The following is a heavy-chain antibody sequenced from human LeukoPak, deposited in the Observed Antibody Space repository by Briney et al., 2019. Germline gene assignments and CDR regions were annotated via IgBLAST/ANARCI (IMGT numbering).Heavy chain of an antibody. J-gene: IGHJ4*02. CDR3: GRHGDGYFSFDY. D-gene: IGHD5-24*01. CDR2: IHYGGIT. V-gene: IGHV4-59*08. Sequence: SETLSLTCTVSGGSINGHYWSWIRQPPGKGLEWIGYIHYGGITHYSLSLKSRVTISVDTSKNQFSLRLSSVTAADTAVYYCGRHGDGYFSFDYWGQGTLVTVSS. CDR1: GGSINGHY.